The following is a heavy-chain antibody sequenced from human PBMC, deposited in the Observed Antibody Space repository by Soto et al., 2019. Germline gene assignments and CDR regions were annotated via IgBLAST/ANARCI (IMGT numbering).Heavy chain of an antibody. D-gene: IGHD6-13*01. Sequence: ESGGGLIQPGGSLRLSCPASGFTVSSNYMTWVRQAPGKGLEWVSVIYSDGSTYYADSVKGRFTISRDNSKNTLFLQMNSLRAEDTAMYYCAREIGTSLDSWGQGTLVTVSS. V-gene: IGHV3-53*01. CDR1: GFTVSSNY. CDR3: AREIGTSLDS. CDR2: IYSDGST. J-gene: IGHJ4*02.